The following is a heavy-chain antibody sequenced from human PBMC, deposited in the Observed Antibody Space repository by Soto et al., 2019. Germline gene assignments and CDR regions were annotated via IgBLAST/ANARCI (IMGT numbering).Heavy chain of an antibody. D-gene: IGHD3-3*01. CDR2: IKEDGSVK. Sequence: AVGSLRLSCEGFRLTFSPYWMTWVRQAPGKGLEWVASIKEDGSVKNYADSVKGRFTVSRDNVKRAMFLQMTSVRVDDTAVYFCARDVSSEYASILDVWGRGARVTVSS. J-gene: IGHJ4*02. V-gene: IGHV3-7*03. CDR1: RLTFSPYW. CDR3: ARDVSSEYASILDV.